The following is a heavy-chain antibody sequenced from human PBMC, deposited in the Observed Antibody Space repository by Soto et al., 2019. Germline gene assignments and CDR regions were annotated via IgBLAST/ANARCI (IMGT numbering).Heavy chain of an antibody. J-gene: IGHJ3*02. Sequence: QITLKESGPTLVKPAQTLTLTCTFSGFSLSTTGVDVGWIRQPPGKALEWLALIYWDDDKRYSPSLKSRLTITKNTSDNQMVLRMTNMDPVDTATYSCAHRVTSPYYYAGSDYPHVFDIWGQGTMVTVSS. CDR1: GFSLSTTGVD. CDR2: IYWDDDK. CDR3: AHRVTSPYYYAGSDYPHVFDI. V-gene: IGHV2-5*02. D-gene: IGHD3-22*01.